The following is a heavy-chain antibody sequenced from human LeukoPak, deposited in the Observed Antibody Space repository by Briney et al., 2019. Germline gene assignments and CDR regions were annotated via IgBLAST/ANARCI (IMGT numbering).Heavy chain of an antibody. CDR3: ARALLYYYGSGSSLNTFYGMDV. J-gene: IGHJ6*02. CDR2: INHSGST. D-gene: IGHD3-10*01. CDR1: GGSFSGYY. V-gene: IGHV4-34*01. Sequence: SETLSLTCAVYGGSFSGYYWSWIRQPLEKGLEWIGEINHSGSTNYNPSLKSRVTISVDTSKNQFSLKLSSVTAADTAVYYCARALLYYYGSGSSLNTFYGMDVWGQGTTVTVSS.